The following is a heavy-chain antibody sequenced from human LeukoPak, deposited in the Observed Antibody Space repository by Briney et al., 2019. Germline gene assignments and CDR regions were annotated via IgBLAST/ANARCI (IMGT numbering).Heavy chain of an antibody. CDR2: INAGTGDT. J-gene: IGHJ3*02. V-gene: IGHV1-3*01. CDR1: GYTFTSYG. Sequence: ASVKVSCKASGYTFTSYGISWVRQAPGQSLEWMGWINAGTGDTGYSPKFQGRVTITRDTSATTAYMVLSSLRSEDTAMYYCTRDISTILLWVGEPHAFDIWGQGTMVTVSS. D-gene: IGHD3-10*01. CDR3: TRDISTILLWVGEPHAFDI.